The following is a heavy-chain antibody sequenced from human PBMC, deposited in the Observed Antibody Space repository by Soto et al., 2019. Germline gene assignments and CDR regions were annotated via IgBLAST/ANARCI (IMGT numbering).Heavy chain of an antibody. J-gene: IGHJ4*02. V-gene: IGHV4-34*01. CDR1: GGSFSGYY. CDR3: ARGRDIVVVPAPSDLDY. D-gene: IGHD2-2*01. CDR2: INHSGST. Sequence: PSETLSLTCAVYGGSFSGYYWSWIRQPPGKGLEWIGEINHSGSTNYNPSLKSRVTISVDTSKNQFSLKLSSVTAADTAVYYCARGRDIVVVPAPSDLDYWGQGTLVTVSS.